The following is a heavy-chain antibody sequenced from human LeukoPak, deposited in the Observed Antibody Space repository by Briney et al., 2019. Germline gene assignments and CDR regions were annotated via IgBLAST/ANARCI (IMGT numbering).Heavy chain of an antibody. CDR1: GYTLTELS. D-gene: IGHD3-10*01. V-gene: IGHV1-24*01. Sequence: ASVKVSCKVSGYTLTELSMHWVRQAPGKGLEWMGGFDPEDGETIYAQKFQGRVTMTEDTSTDTAYMELSSLRSEDTAVYYCATDPYYGSGSYLCYWGQGTLVTVSS. CDR2: FDPEDGET. CDR3: ATDPYYGSGSYLCY. J-gene: IGHJ4*02.